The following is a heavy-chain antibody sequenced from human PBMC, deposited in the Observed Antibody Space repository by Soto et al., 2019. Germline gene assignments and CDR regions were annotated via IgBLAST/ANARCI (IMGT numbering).Heavy chain of an antibody. J-gene: IGHJ4*02. V-gene: IGHV1-8*01. Sequence: QVQLVQSGAEVKKPGASVKVSCKASGYTFTSYDINWVRQATGQGLEWMGWMNPNSGNTGYAQKFQGRVAMTRHTSLSTAYMELSSLRSAATAVYYCARTLYGDNVDYWGQGPLVTVSS. CDR3: ARTLYGDNVDY. CDR2: MNPNSGNT. D-gene: IGHD4-17*01. CDR1: GYTFTSYD.